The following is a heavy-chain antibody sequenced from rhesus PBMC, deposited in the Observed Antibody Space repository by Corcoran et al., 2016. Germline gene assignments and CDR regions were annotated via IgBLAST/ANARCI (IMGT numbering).Heavy chain of an antibody. V-gene: IGHV4-165*01. J-gene: IGHJ6*01. CDR3: ARDRITRMITGYYPIYYGLDS. Sequence: QVQLQESGPGLVKPSETLSLTCAVSGGSISGYWWGGIRQPPGKGLEWIGYIGGSSGSTYYTPSLKSRVTISTDTSKNQFSLKLTSVTAADTAVYYCARDRITRMITGYYPIYYGLDSWGQGVVVTVSS. CDR1: GGSISGYW. CDR2: IGGSSGST. D-gene: IGHD3-9*01.